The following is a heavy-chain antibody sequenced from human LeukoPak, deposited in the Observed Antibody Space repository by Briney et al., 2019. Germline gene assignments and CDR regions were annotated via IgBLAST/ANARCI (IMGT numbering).Heavy chain of an antibody. V-gene: IGHV4-59*01. D-gene: IGHD6-13*01. Sequence: AQTLSLTCTLSGGSISSYYWSWIRQPPGRWPESHWYIYYSGSTNYNPSLKSRVTISVDTSKNQFSLKLSSVTAADAAVYYCARGGVAAADSNPYYFDYWGQGTLVTVSS. CDR3: ARGGVAAADSNPYYFDY. CDR2: IYYSGST. CDR1: GGSISSYY. J-gene: IGHJ4*02.